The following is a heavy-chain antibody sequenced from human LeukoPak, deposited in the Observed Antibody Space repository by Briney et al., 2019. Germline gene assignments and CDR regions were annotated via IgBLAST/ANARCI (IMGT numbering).Heavy chain of an antibody. V-gene: IGHV3-21*01. CDR2: ISSSSYI. CDR3: ARSFGAANNWFDP. Sequence: GGSLRLSCAASGFTFSSYSMNWVRQAPGKGLEWVSSISSSSYIYYADSVKGRFTISRDNAKNPLYLQMNSLRAEDTAVYYCARSFGAANNWFDPWGQGTLVTVSS. CDR1: GFTFSSYS. J-gene: IGHJ5*02. D-gene: IGHD3-10*01.